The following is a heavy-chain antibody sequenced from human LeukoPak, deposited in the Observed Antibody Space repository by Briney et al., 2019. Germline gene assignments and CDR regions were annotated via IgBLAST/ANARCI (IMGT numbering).Heavy chain of an antibody. CDR1: GFTFSNYW. V-gene: IGHV3-7*03. D-gene: IGHD3-9*01. Sequence: PGGSLRLSCAASGFTFSNYWMSWVRRAPGKGLEWVANIKHDGGDKHYVDSVKGRFTIARDSAKNSLNLQMNSLRAEDTAVYYCARGGNYDILTGYIFDYWGQGTLVTVSP. J-gene: IGHJ4*02. CDR2: IKHDGGDK. CDR3: ARGGNYDILTGYIFDY.